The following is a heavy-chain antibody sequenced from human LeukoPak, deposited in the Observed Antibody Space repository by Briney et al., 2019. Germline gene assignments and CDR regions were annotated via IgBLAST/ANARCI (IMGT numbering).Heavy chain of an antibody. D-gene: IGHD6-13*01. CDR3: ARVCGSGVSSSWSRVDH. J-gene: IGHJ4*02. V-gene: IGHV3-33*01. CDR2: IWYDGSNN. Sequence: RPLRPSCAASGFTFSSYGMPWVRPAPGKGLWGLPIIWYDGSNNYYADSVKGRFTNGRDNSNNTLYQKMNSLRTEETAVYDCARVCGSGVSSSWSRVDHWGQGTLVTVSS. CDR1: GFTFSSYG.